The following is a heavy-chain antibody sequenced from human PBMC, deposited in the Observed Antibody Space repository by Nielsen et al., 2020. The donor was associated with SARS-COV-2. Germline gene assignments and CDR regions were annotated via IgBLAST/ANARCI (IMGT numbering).Heavy chain of an antibody. Sequence: GGSLRLSCAASGFTFTDFWFSWVRQTPGKGLEWVANIKQDGSEKNYVDSVTGRFTISRDNAKSSVYLEMNSLRAEDTAVYYCARAWNFAVHWGQGTLVTVFS. D-gene: IGHD1-7*01. V-gene: IGHV3-7*01. CDR2: IKQDGSEK. J-gene: IGHJ4*02. CDR1: GFTFTDFW. CDR3: ARAWNFAVH.